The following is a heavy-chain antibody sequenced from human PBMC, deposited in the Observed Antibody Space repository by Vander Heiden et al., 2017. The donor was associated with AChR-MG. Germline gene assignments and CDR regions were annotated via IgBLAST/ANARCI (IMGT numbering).Heavy chain of an antibody. J-gene: IGHJ4*02. Sequence: EVQLVESGGDLVQPGGSLILSCAASGFSFSSYCMHWVRQAPGKGLVWVSRINSDGSTTGYADSVKGRFTISRDNAKNTLYLQMNSLRAEDTAVYSCARGRGDYVDYWGQGTLVTVSS. CDR1: GFSFSSYC. CDR2: INSDGSTT. CDR3: ARGRGDYVDY. V-gene: IGHV3-74*01.